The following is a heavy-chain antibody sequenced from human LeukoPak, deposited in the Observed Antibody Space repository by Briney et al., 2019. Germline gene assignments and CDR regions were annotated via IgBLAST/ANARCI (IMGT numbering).Heavy chain of an antibody. CDR1: GYTFTSYG. CDR2: ISAYNGNT. Sequence: ASVKVSCKASGYTFTSYGISWVRQAPGHGLEWMGWISAYNGNTNYVQKLQGRVTMTTDTSTSTAYMELRSLRSDDTAVYYCARDRDYSGSYVYWGQGTLVTVSS. CDR3: ARDRDYSGSYVY. D-gene: IGHD1-26*01. J-gene: IGHJ4*02. V-gene: IGHV1-18*01.